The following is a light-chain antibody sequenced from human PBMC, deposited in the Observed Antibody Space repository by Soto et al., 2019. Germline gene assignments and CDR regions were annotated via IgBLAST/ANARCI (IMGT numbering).Light chain of an antibody. CDR1: SSDVGGYNA. CDR3: SSYATGGSYV. V-gene: IGLV2-14*03. J-gene: IGLJ1*01. Sequence: QSALTQPASVPGSPGQSITISCSGSSSDVGGYNAVSWYQQHPGKAPNLVIYDVSDRPSGISSRFSASKSGNTSSLTISGLQAEDEADYYCSSYATGGSYVFGTGTKLTVL. CDR2: DVS.